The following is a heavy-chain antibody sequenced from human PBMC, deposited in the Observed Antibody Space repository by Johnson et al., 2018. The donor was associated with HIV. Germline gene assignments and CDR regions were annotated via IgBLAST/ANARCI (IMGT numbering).Heavy chain of an antibody. V-gene: IGHV3-48*04. Sequence: VQLVESGGGVVQPGGSLRLSCAASGLTFSNYGSHWVRQAPGKGLEWVSSISSSGSTIYYAASVKGRFIISRDNAKKSLYLQMNSLRAEDTAVYYCAKDRGDGVAARRRSAFDIWGQGTMVTVSS. D-gene: IGHD6-6*01. J-gene: IGHJ3*02. CDR3: AKDRGDGVAARRRSAFDI. CDR1: GLTFSNYG. CDR2: ISSSGSTI.